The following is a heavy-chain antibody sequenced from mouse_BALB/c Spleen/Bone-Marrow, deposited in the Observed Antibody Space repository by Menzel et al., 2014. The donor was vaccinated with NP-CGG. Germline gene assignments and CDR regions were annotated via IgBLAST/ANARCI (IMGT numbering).Heavy chain of an antibody. CDR1: GFTFTDYY. CDR2: IRNKGNGYTT. CDR3: ARDDYGFDY. Sequence: EVKLMESGGGLVQPGGSLRLSCATSGFTFTDYYMSWVRQPPGKALEWLGFIRNKGNGYTTEYSASMKGRFTISRDNSQSILYLQMNTLRAEDSATYYCARDDYGFDYWGQGTTLTVSS. D-gene: IGHD1-1*01. J-gene: IGHJ2*01. V-gene: IGHV7-3*02.